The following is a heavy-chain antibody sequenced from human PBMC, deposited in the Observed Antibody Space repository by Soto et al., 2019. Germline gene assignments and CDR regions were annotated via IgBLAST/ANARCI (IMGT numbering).Heavy chain of an antibody. D-gene: IGHD6-13*01. CDR2: IYYSGST. V-gene: IGHV4-59*01. CDR3: ARFVGYSTPPGPFYYYSGMDV. J-gene: IGHJ6*02. CDR1: GGSISSYY. Sequence: PSETLSLTCTVSGGSISSYYWSWIRQPPGKGLEWIGYIYYSGSTNYNPSLKSRVTISVDTSKNQFSLKLSSVTAADTAVYYCARFVGYSTPPGPFYYYSGMDVGGQGTTVTVPS.